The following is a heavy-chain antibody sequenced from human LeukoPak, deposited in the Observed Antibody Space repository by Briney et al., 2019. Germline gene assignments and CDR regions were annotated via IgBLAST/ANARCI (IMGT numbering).Heavy chain of an antibody. J-gene: IGHJ4*02. Sequence: GESPKISCKGSGYSFTSYWIGWVRQMPGKGLEWMGIIYPGDSDTRYSPSFQGQVTISADKSISTAYLQWSSLKASDTAMYYCARLGGFDCSSTSCYVLTYFDYWGQGTLVTVSS. CDR1: GYSFTSYW. CDR2: IYPGDSDT. CDR3: ARLGGFDCSSTSCYVLTYFDY. D-gene: IGHD2-2*01. V-gene: IGHV5-51*01.